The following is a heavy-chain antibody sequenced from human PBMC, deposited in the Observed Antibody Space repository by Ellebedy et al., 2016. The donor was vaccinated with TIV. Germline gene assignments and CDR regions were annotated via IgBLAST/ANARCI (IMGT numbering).Heavy chain of an antibody. J-gene: IGHJ4*02. Sequence: GESLKISCAASGFTFSDYTMNWVRQAPGKGLEWVSSISGSSSFIYYADSVMGRFTISRDNAKKSLFLLMNSLRGNDTAVYYCAREDIATSYNFWSGFSLAYWGQGALVTVSS. D-gene: IGHD3-3*01. CDR2: ISGSSSFI. CDR3: AREDIATSYNFWSGFSLAY. V-gene: IGHV3-21*01. CDR1: GFTFSDYT.